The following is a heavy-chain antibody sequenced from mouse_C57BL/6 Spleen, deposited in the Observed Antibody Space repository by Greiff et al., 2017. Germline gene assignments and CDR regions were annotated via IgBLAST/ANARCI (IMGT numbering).Heavy chain of an antibody. CDR1: GYTFTSYW. CDR2: IYPSDSET. J-gene: IGHJ4*01. V-gene: IGHV1-61*01. Sequence: VQLQQPGAELVRPGSSVKLSCKASGYTFTSYWMDWVKQRPGQGLEWIGNIYPSDSETHYNQKFKDKATLTVDKSSSTAYMQLSSLTSEDSAVYYCAVCPKCYYAMDYWGQGTSVTVSS. D-gene: IGHD1-3*01. CDR3: AVCPKCYYAMDY.